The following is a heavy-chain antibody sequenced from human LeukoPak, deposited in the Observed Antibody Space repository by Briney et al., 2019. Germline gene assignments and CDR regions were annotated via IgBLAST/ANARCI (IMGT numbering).Heavy chain of an antibody. CDR3: ASGYSSDYGGNTY. CDR2: INSDGSTT. CDR1: GFTFSSYW. D-gene: IGHD4-23*01. J-gene: IGHJ4*02. V-gene: IGHV3-74*01. Sequence: GGSLRLSCAASGFTFSSYWMHWVRQAPGQGLVWVSRINSDGSTTGYADSVKGRFTISRDNAKNTLYLQMNSLRAEDTAVYYCASGYSSDYGGNTYWGQGTLVTVSS.